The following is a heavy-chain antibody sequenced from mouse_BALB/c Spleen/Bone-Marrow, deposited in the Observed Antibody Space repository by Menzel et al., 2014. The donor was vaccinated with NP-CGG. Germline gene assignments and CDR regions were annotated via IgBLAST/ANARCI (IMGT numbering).Heavy chain of an antibody. CDR3: ARHGEERPVLAMDY. CDR2: INNGGGST. J-gene: IGHJ4*01. V-gene: IGHV5-12-2*01. D-gene: IGHD2-14*01. Sequence: EVKLVESGGGLVEPGGSLKLSCAASGFTFIAYTMSWVRQTPEKRLEWVAYINNGGGSTYYPDTVKGRFTISSDNAKNTLYLQMSSLKSEDTAMYYCARHGEERPVLAMDYWGQGTSVTVSS. CDR1: GFTFIAYT.